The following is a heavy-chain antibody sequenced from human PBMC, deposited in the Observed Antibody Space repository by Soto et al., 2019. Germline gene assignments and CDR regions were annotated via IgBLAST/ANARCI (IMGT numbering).Heavy chain of an antibody. CDR2: INPSGDT. D-gene: IGHD2-15*01. J-gene: IGHJ4*02. CDR1: GDTFTSYY. CDR3: ARVYCSGGGCYGIDY. Sequence: QVQLVQSGAEVKKPGASVKISCKASGDTFTSYYMHWVRQAPGQGLEWMGIINPSGDTSYAQKFQGRDTMTRETSTSTVYMEVGSLRSEDTAVYYCARVYCSGGGCYGIDYWGQGTLVTVSS. V-gene: IGHV1-46*01.